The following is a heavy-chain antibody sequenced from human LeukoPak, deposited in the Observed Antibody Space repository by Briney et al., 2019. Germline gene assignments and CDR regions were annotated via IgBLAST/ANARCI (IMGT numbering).Heavy chain of an antibody. Sequence: GGSLRLSCAASGFTFSSYSMNWVRQAPGKGLEWVSSISSSSSYIYYADSVKGRFTISRDNAKSSLYLQMNSLRAEDTAVYYCARNFKDSSGYYYLDYWGQGTLVTVSS. CDR1: GFTFSSYS. V-gene: IGHV3-21*01. CDR3: ARNFKDSSGYYYLDY. J-gene: IGHJ4*02. D-gene: IGHD3-22*01. CDR2: ISSSSSYI.